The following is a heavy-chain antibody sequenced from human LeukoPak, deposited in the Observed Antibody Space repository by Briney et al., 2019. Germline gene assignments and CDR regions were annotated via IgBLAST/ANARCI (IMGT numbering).Heavy chain of an antibody. V-gene: IGHV4-34*01. D-gene: IGHD3-9*01. CDR1: GGSFSGYF. CDR2: ITHSGSP. Sequence: SETLSLTCAVYGGSFSGYFWSWIRQSPEKGLEWIGEITHSGSPDYNPSLSSRVTISVDTSRNQFSLKLSSVTAADTAVYYCVREREQRDKRRYATGYDYLGQGTLVTVSS. J-gene: IGHJ4*02. CDR3: VREREQRDKRRYATGYDY.